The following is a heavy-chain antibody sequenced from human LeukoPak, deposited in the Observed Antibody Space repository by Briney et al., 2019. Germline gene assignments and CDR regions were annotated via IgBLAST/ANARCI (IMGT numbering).Heavy chain of an antibody. J-gene: IGHJ6*03. CDR2: IIPIFGTA. CDR3: ARGVYCSSISCPPQGYYYYMDV. V-gene: IGHV1-69*05. D-gene: IGHD2-2*01. Sequence: GASVKVSCKASGGTFSSYAISWVRQAPGQGLEWMGGIIPIFGTANYAQKFQGRVTITTDESTSTAYMELSSLRSEDTAVYYCARGVYCSSISCPPQGYYYYMDVWGKGTTVTVSS. CDR1: GGTFSSYA.